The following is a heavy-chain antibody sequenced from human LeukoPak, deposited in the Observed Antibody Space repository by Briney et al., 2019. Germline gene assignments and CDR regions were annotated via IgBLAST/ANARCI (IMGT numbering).Heavy chain of an antibody. CDR2: IYPGDSDT. CDR1: GYDFAYYW. D-gene: IGHD2-15*01. J-gene: IGHJ5*02. CDR3: ARHGTPADTLNWFDP. Sequence: GESLKISCKGSGYDFAYYWIGWVRQMPGKGLEWMGIIYPGDSDTRYSPSFQGQVTISADKSISTAYLQWTSLKASDTAMYYCARHGTPADTLNWFDPWGQGTLVTVSS. V-gene: IGHV5-51*01.